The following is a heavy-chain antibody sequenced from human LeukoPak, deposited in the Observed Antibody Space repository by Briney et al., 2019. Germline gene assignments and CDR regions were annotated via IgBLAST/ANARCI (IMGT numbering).Heavy chain of an antibody. Sequence: SVKVSCKASGYTFTSYGISWVRQAPGQGLEWMGWISAYDGNTNYAQKLQGRGTTTADTSTRTAYMELRSLRSDDTAVYYCARDRGTFYYDSGGYFFDYWSQGTLVTVSS. J-gene: IGHJ4*02. CDR3: ARDRGTFYYDSGGYFFDY. CDR2: ISAYDGNT. V-gene: IGHV1-18*01. D-gene: IGHD3-22*01. CDR1: GYTFTSYG.